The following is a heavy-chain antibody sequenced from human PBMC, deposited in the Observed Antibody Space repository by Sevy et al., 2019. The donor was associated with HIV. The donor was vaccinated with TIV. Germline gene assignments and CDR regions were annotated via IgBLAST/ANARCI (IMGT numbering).Heavy chain of an antibody. J-gene: IGHJ4*02. CDR1: GFTFSDYY. V-gene: IGHV3-11*06. Sequence: GGSLRLSCAASGFTFSDYYMSWIRQAPGKGLEWVSDISSGSTYTKYADSVKGRITISRDSAKNSLYLQMNSLRVEDTAVYYCARDRRNYAGQYFDYWGQGTLVTVSS. CDR2: ISSGSTYT. CDR3: ARDRRNYAGQYFDY. D-gene: IGHD1-7*01.